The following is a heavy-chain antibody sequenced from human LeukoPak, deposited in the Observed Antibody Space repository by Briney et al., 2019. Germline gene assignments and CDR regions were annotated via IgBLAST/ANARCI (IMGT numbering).Heavy chain of an antibody. CDR2: IKSKTDGGTT. CDR1: GFTFSNAW. CDR3: ARDLSTRVAPNGMDV. D-gene: IGHD2-2*01. V-gene: IGHV3-15*01. J-gene: IGHJ6*02. Sequence: GGSLRLSCAASGFTFSNAWMSWVRQAPGKGLEWVGRIKSKTDGGTTDYAAPVKGRFTISRDDSKNTLYLQMNSLRAEDTAVYYCARDLSTRVAPNGMDVWGQGTTVTVSS.